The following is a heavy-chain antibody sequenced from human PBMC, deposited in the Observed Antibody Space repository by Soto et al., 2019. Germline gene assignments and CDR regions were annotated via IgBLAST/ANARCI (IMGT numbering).Heavy chain of an antibody. D-gene: IGHD5-18*01. J-gene: IGHJ4*02. CDR2: IYYSGST. CDR3: ASFSNVDTAMVFFY. V-gene: IGHV4-30-4*01. CDR1: GGSISSSSYY. Sequence: SETLSLTCTVSGGSISSSSYYWSWIRQPPGKGLEWIGYIYYSGSTYYNPSLKSRVTISVDTSKNQFSLTLSSVTAADTAVYYCASFSNVDTAMVFFYWGQGTLVTVSS.